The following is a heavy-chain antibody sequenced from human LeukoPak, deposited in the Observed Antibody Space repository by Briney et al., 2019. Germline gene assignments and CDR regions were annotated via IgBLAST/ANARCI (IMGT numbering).Heavy chain of an antibody. V-gene: IGHV1-8*03. D-gene: IGHD2-2*01. CDR2: MNPNSGNT. J-gene: IGHJ5*02. Sequence: ASVKVSCKASGYTFTSYDINWVRQATGQGLEWMGWMNPNSGNTVYAQKFQGRVTITRNTSISTAYMELSSLRSEDTAVYYCARGGGYCSSTSCYDHNWFDPWGQGTLVTVSS. CDR1: GYTFTSYD. CDR3: ARGGGYCSSTSCYDHNWFDP.